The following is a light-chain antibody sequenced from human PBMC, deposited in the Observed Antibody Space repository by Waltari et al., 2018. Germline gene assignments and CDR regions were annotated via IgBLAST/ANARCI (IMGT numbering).Light chain of an antibody. Sequence: SALTQPDSVSGSPGQSITISCSGISSDSGGYNYVSWYQQHPGEAPKVIIYDVTNPSSGVSKRFSGSKSGSSASLTISGLQPEDEADYYCSSFTSSTTGIFGGGTKLTVL. CDR1: SSDSGGYNY. CDR2: DVT. V-gene: IGLV2-14*03. J-gene: IGLJ2*01. CDR3: SSFTSSTTGI.